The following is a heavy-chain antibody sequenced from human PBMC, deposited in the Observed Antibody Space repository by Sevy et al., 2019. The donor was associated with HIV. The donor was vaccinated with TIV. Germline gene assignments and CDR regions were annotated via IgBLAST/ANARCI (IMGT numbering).Heavy chain of an antibody. CDR1: GGSVSSGSYY. CDR3: ARGNGEYRGYHYYYYYGMDV. Sequence: SETLSLSCTVSGGSVSSGSYYWSWIRQPPGKGLEWIGYIYYSGSTNYNPSLQSRVTISVDTSKNQFSLKLSSVTAADTAVYYWARGNGEYRGYHYYYYYGMDVWGQRTTVTVSS. J-gene: IGHJ6*02. D-gene: IGHD3-22*01. CDR2: IYYSGST. V-gene: IGHV4-61*01.